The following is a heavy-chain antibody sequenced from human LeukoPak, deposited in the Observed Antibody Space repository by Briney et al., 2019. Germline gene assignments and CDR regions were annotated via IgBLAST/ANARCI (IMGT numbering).Heavy chain of an antibody. CDR2: ISSGSGTI. V-gene: IGHV3-48*02. CDR1: GFTFSSYS. Sequence: GGSLRLSCAASGFTFSSYSMNWGRQAQGKGLEWLSYISSGSGTIYYADSVKGRFTISRDNAKNSVYLQMNSLRDEDTAVYYCARGGNIDYWGQGTLVTVSS. J-gene: IGHJ4*02. CDR3: ARGGNIDY. D-gene: IGHD3-10*01.